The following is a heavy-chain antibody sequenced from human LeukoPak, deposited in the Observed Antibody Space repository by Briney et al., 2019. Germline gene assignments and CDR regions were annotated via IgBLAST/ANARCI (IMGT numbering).Heavy chain of an antibody. D-gene: IGHD1-26*01. CDR1: GGSISSYY. J-gene: IGHJ3*02. CDR2: IYYSGST. Sequence: SETLSLTCTVSGGSISSYYWSWSRQPPGKGLEWIGYIYYSGSTNYNPSLKSRVTISVDTSKNQFSLKLSSVTAADTAVYYCASLPVSGSYGAFDIWGQGTMVTVSS. V-gene: IGHV4-59*01. CDR3: ASLPVSGSYGAFDI.